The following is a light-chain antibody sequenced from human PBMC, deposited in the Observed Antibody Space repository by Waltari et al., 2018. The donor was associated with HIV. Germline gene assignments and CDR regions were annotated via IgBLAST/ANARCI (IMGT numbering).Light chain of an antibody. V-gene: IGKV4-1*01. Sequence: IDMTQSPDSLTVSLGESATINCKSSQSVLYTSKNKNSLAWYQQKSGQPPKLLIYWASAREAGVPDRFSGGGSRTEFNLTISSLQAEDVTVYYCHQYLDVPRTFGQGP. J-gene: IGKJ1*01. CDR3: HQYLDVPRT. CDR2: WAS. CDR1: QSVLYTSKNKNS.